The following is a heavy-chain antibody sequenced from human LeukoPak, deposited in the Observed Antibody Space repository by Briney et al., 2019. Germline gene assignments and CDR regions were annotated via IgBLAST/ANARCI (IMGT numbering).Heavy chain of an antibody. CDR1: GFTFSSCS. J-gene: IGHJ4*02. V-gene: IGHV3-21*01. CDR2: ISSSSSYI. D-gene: IGHD5-24*01. CDR3: AREMATITDFDY. Sequence: GGSLRLSCAASGFTFSSCSMNWVRQAPGKGLEWVSSISSSSSYIYYADSVKGRFTISRDNAKNSLYLQMNSLRAEDTAVYYCAREMATITDFDYWGQGTLVTVSS.